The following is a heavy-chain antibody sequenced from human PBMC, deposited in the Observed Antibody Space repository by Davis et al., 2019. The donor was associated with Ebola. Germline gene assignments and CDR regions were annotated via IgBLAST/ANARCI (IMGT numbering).Heavy chain of an antibody. V-gene: IGHV4-30-4*01. CDR3: ARRSYSSSWSSYFDH. Sequence: PSETLSLTCTVSGGSISSGDYYWSWIRQPPGKGLEWIGYIYYSGSTYYNPSLKSRVTISVDTSKNQFSLKLSSVTAADTAVYFCARRSYSSSWSSYFDHWGQGTLVTVSS. D-gene: IGHD6-13*01. J-gene: IGHJ4*02. CDR1: GGSISSGDYY. CDR2: IYYSGST.